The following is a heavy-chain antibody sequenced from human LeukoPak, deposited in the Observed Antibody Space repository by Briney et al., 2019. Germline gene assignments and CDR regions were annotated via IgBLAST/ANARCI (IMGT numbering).Heavy chain of an antibody. V-gene: IGHV1-2*02. Sequence: ASVKVSCKASGYTFTGYYMHWVRQAPGQGLEWMGWINPNSGSTNYAQKFEGRVTMTRDTSISTAYMELSRLRSDDTAVYYCARDRESNVLRFLEWLLLSYWGQGTLVTVSS. D-gene: IGHD3-3*01. CDR2: INPNSGST. CDR1: GYTFTGYY. CDR3: ARDRESNVLRFLEWLLLSY. J-gene: IGHJ4*02.